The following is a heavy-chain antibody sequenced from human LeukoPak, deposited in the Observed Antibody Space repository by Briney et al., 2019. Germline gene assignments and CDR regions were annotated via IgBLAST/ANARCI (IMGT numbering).Heavy chain of an antibody. CDR1: GYTLTELS. J-gene: IGHJ2*01. V-gene: IGHV1-24*01. D-gene: IGHD3-16*02. Sequence: GASVKVSCKFSGYTLTELSMHWVRQAPGKGLEWMGGFDPEDGETIYAQKFQGRVTMTEDTSTDTAYMELSSLRSEDTAVYYCATDLDYVWGSYRPYWYFDLWGRGTLVTVSS. CDR2: FDPEDGET. CDR3: ATDLDYVWGSYRPYWYFDL.